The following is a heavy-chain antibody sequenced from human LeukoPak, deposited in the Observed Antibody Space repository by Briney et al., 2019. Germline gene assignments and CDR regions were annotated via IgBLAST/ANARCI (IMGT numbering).Heavy chain of an antibody. Sequence: ASVKVSCKVSGYTLTELSMHWVRQAPGKGLEWMGGFDPEDGETIYAQKFQGRVTMTEDTSTDTAYMELSGLRSEDTAVYYCALVGATSYGMDVWGQGTTVTVSS. CDR2: FDPEDGET. J-gene: IGHJ6*02. CDR3: ALVGATSYGMDV. D-gene: IGHD1-26*01. CDR1: GYTLTELS. V-gene: IGHV1-24*01.